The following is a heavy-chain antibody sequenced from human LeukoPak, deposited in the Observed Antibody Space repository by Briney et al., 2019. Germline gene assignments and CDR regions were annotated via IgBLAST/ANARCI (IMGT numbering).Heavy chain of an antibody. CDR2: IIPILGIA. D-gene: IGHD6-13*01. J-gene: IGHJ5*02. V-gene: IGHV1-69*04. Sequence: SVKVSCKASGGTFSSYAISWVRQAPGQGLEWMERIIPILGIANFAQKFQGRVTITADKSTSSAYMELSSLRSEDTAVYYCARGHGGHSSSWYVDWFDPWGQGTLVTVSS. CDR3: ARGHGGHSSSWYVDWFDP. CDR1: GGTFSSYA.